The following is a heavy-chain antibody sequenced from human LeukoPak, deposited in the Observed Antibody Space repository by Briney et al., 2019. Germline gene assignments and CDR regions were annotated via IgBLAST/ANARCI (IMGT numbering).Heavy chain of an antibody. CDR2: ISGSGGST. V-gene: IGHV3-23*01. D-gene: IGHD3-22*01. J-gene: IGHJ4*02. CDR3: ARDPRYYYDSSGYYYSYFDY. CDR1: GFTFSSYA. Sequence: GGSLRLSCAASGFTFSSYAMSWVRQAPGKGLEWVSAISGSGGSTYYADSVKGRFAISRDNAKNSLYLQMNSLRAEDTAVCYCARDPRYYYDSSGYYYSYFDYWGQGTLVTVSS.